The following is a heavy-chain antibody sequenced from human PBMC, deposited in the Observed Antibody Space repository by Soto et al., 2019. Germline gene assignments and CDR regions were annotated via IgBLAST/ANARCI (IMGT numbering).Heavy chain of an antibody. CDR3: ARSIDP. CDR2: ISYSGAT. J-gene: IGHJ5*02. V-gene: IGHV4-59*08. CDR1: GASISGYH. Sequence: SETLSLTCTVSGASISGYHWSWIRQFPGKGLECLGYISYSGATNYNPSLKSRVTMSIDTSKNQFSLQLNSVTAADTAVYYCARSIDPWGQGTLVTVS.